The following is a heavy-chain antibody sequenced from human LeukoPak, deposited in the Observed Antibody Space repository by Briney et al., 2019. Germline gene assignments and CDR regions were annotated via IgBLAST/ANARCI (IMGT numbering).Heavy chain of an antibody. CDR2: IYYSGST. Sequence: SETLSLTCTVPGGSISSYYWSWIRQPPGKELEWIGYIYYSGSTNYNPSLKSRVTISVDTSKNQFSLKLSSVTAADTAVYYCAREGNCSGGSCYSGDNNWFDPWGQGTLVTVSS. CDR1: GGSISSYY. J-gene: IGHJ5*02. CDR3: AREGNCSGGSCYSGDNNWFDP. V-gene: IGHV4-59*01. D-gene: IGHD2-15*01.